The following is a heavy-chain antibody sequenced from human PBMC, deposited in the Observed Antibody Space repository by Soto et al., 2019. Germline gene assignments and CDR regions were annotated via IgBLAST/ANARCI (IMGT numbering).Heavy chain of an antibody. CDR2: ISGSATRT. CDR1: GFTFSSCA. CDR3: AKDPHYYGSGNYYSPTYYFDF. J-gene: IGHJ4*02. D-gene: IGHD3-10*01. V-gene: IGHV3-23*01. Sequence: GGSLRLSCAASGFTFSSCAMSWVRQAPGKGLEWVSAISGSATRTYYADSVKGRFTISRDNSKNTLYLQMSSLRAEDTAIYYCAKDPHYYGSGNYYSPTYYFDFWGQGTLVTVSP.